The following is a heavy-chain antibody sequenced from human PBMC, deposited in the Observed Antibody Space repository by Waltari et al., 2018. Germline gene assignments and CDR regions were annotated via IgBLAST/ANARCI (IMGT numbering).Heavy chain of an antibody. CDR1: GFIFSVRT. CDR2: ISSRSHYI. V-gene: IGHV3-21*02. Sequence: EVRLVESGGGLVRPGGSLRLSCATSGFIFSVRTMAWGRQAPGKGLEWVSSISSRSHYIYYAEAVRGRFTISRDNARNSVYLQMDSLRVGDTALYYCVSDLRESRYMNFYDQWGLGTLVTVSS. D-gene: IGHD3-9*01. J-gene: IGHJ4*02. CDR3: VSDLRESRYMNFYDQ.